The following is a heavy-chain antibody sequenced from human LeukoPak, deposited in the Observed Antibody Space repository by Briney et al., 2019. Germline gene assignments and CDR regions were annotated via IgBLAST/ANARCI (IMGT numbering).Heavy chain of an antibody. CDR3: AKPGGLAHCSSTSCYIDY. D-gene: IGHD2-2*02. J-gene: IGHJ4*02. CDR2: ISGSGGST. Sequence: PGGSLRLSCAASGFTFSSYAMSWVRQAPGKGLEWVSAISGSGGSTYYADSVKGRFTISRDNSENTLYLQMNSLRAEDTAVYYCAKPGGLAHCSSTSCYIDYWGQGTLVTVSS. CDR1: GFTFSSYA. V-gene: IGHV3-23*01.